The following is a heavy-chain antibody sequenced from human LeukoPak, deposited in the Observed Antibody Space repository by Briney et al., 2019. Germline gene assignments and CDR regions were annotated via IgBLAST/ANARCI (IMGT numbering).Heavy chain of an antibody. J-gene: IGHJ4*02. CDR1: GFTFSSYA. CDR3: AKVHDYGDRSFDY. Sequence: GGSLRLSCAASGFTFSSYAMHWVRQAPGKGLEWVAVISYDGSNKYYADSVKGRFTISRDNSKNTLYLQMNSLRAEDTAVYYCAKVHDYGDRSFDYWGQGTLVTVSS. CDR2: ISYDGSNK. V-gene: IGHV3-30*04. D-gene: IGHD4-17*01.